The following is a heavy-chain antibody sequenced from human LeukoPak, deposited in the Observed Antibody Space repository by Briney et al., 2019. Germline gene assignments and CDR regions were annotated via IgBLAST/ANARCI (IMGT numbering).Heavy chain of an antibody. CDR3: ARTWSYYDILTGYFPYYYYMDV. Sequence: SETLSLTCTVSGGSISSHYWSWIRQPPGKGLEWIGYIYYSVSTNYNPSLKSRVTISVDTSKNQFSLRPSSVTAADMAVYYCARTWSYYDILTGYFPYYYYMDVWGKGTTVTVSS. V-gene: IGHV4-59*11. CDR1: GGSISSHY. D-gene: IGHD3-9*01. J-gene: IGHJ6*03. CDR2: IYYSVST.